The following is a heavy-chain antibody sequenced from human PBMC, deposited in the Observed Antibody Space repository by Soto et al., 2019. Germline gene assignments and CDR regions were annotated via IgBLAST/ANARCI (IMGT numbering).Heavy chain of an antibody. D-gene: IGHD3-10*01. CDR2: ISGSGGST. CDR3: ARDRGYPDSFDI. J-gene: IGHJ3*02. Sequence: AGGSLRLSCAASGFTFSSYAMSWVRQAPGKGLEWVSAISGSGGSTYYADSVRGRFTISRDNAKSTLFLQMNSLRVEDTAVYYCARDRGYPDSFDIWGQGTMVTVSS. CDR1: GFTFSSYA. V-gene: IGHV3-23*01.